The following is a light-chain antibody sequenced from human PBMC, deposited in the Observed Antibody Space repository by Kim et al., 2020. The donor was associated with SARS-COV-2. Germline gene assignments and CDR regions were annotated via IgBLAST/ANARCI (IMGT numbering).Light chain of an antibody. V-gene: IGKV3-15*01. Sequence: EIVMTQFPAILSASPGERATLSCRASQSVSSNLAWYQQKPGQAPRLLIYGAFTRATGIPARFSGSGSGTEFTLTITSLQSEDFAVYYCQEHNNWPMYTFGQGTKLEI. CDR3: QEHNNWPMYT. CDR1: QSVSSN. CDR2: GAF. J-gene: IGKJ2*01.